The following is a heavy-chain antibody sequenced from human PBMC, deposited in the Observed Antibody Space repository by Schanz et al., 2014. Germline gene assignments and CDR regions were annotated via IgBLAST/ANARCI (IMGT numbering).Heavy chain of an antibody. CDR1: GASISSGGYY. CDR3: ARHGGIPYYTMDF. Sequence: QVQLQESGPGLVKPSQTLSLTCTVSGASISSGGYYWDWIRLLPGKGLEWIGYISYSGSTSFNPSLKSRLTISVDTSKNQFSLRLSSVTAADAAGYYWARHGGIPYYTMDFWGQGTTVTVSS. D-gene: IGHD2-21*01. V-gene: IGHV4-31*03. J-gene: IGHJ6*02. CDR2: ISYSGST.